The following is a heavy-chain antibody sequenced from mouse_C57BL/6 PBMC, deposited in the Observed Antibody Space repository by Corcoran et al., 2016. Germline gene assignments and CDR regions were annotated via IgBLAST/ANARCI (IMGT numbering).Heavy chain of an antibody. D-gene: IGHD2-3*01. CDR1: GYSITSGYY. J-gene: IGHJ3*01. CDR2: ISYDGSI. CDR3: ARVGFYDAYYSAY. V-gene: IGHV3-6*01. Sequence: DVQFKESGPGLVKPSQSLSLTCSVSGYSITSGYYWNWIRQFPGNKLEWMGYISYDGSINYNPSLKNRISITRDTYKNQFFLKVNSVTTEDTATYYCARVGFYDAYYSAYWGQGTLVTVSA.